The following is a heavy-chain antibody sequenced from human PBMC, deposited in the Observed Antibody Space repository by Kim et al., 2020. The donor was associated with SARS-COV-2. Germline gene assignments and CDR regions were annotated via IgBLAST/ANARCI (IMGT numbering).Heavy chain of an antibody. Sequence: AAPRKGRFTISRDDSKNTLYLQMNSLKTEDTAVYYCTTESGIAAAPTPDYWGQGTLVTVSS. D-gene: IGHD6-13*01. CDR3: TTESGIAAAPTPDY. J-gene: IGHJ4*02. V-gene: IGHV3-15*01.